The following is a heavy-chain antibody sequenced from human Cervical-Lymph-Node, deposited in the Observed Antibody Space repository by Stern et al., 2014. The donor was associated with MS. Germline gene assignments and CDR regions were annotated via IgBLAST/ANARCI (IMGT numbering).Heavy chain of an antibody. Sequence: QLEDPGPEVKKPGTSAKVSCKASGFTFTSSAVQWVRKARGQRLEWIGWIVVGSGNTNYAQKFQERVTITRDMSTSTAYMELSSLRSEDTAVYYCAANYYDTYYYYGMDVWGQGTTVTVSS. J-gene: IGHJ6*02. D-gene: IGHD3-22*01. V-gene: IGHV1-58*01. CDR1: GFTFTSSA. CDR3: AANYYDTYYYYGMDV. CDR2: IVVGSGNT.